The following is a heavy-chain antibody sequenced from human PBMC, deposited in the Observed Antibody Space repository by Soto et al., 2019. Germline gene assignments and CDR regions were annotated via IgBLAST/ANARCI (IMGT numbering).Heavy chain of an antibody. CDR2: ISYDGRNE. Sequence: GGSLRLSCAASGFTFSSYAMHWVRQAPGKGLEWVAVISYDGRNEYYADSVKGRFTISRDNSKNTLNLQMNSLRAEDTAVYYCAKGTEKIVLMIYATLLASWGQGTLVTVSS. D-gene: IGHD2-8*01. J-gene: IGHJ4*02. CDR1: GFTFSSYA. V-gene: IGHV3-30*18. CDR3: AKGTEKIVLMIYATLLAS.